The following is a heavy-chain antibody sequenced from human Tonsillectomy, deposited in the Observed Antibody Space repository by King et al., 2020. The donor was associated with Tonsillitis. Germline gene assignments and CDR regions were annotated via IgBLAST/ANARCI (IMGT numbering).Heavy chain of an antibody. CDR2: IYTSGST. J-gene: IGHJ6*03. CDR3: ARDSPPGYYYYMDV. Sequence: VQLQESGPGLVKPSQTLSLTCTVSGGSISSGSYYWSWIRQPAGKGLEWIGRIYTSGSTNYNPSPKSRVTISVDTSKNQFSLKMSSVTAADTAVYYCARDSPPGYYYYMDVWGKGTTVTVSS. CDR1: GGSISSGSYY. V-gene: IGHV4-61*02.